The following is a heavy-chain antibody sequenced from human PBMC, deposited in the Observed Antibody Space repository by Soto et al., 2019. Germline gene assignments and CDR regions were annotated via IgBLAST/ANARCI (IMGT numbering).Heavy chain of an antibody. D-gene: IGHD6-6*01. Sequence: EVQLVESGGDLVPPGGSLRLSCAASGFTFSTYGMNWVRQAPGKGLEWVSYISSGSSTIYYADSVKGRLTISRDNANNSLYLQRNGLGDEDMAVYYCARDSASYSSSSGSYWYFDLWGRGTLVTVSS. J-gene: IGHJ2*01. CDR2: ISSGSSTI. V-gene: IGHV3-48*02. CDR1: GFTFSTYG. CDR3: ARDSASYSSSSGSYWYFDL.